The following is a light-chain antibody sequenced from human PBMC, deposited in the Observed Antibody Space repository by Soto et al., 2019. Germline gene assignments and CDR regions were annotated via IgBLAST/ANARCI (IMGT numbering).Light chain of an antibody. CDR1: QSISSY. V-gene: IGKV1-39*01. J-gene: IGKJ3*01. CDR2: AAS. Sequence: DIQLTQSPSSLSASVGDRVTITCRASQSISSYLNWYQQQPGKAPKLLIYAASSLQSGDQSRFIGSASGTDFTLTISSLQPEDFATYYCHQSYSTLLFTFGPGTKVDIK. CDR3: HQSYSTLLFT.